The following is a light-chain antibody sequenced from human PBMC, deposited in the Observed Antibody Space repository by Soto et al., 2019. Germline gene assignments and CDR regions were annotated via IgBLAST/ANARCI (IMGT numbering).Light chain of an antibody. J-gene: IGLJ1*01. CDR3: GTWDSSLSAYV. CDR1: SSSIGTSY. V-gene: IGLV1-51*02. Sequence: QPVLTQPLSVSAAPGQKVSISCSVTSSSIGTSYVSWFQQLPGTAPKLLIYEDTRRPSGIPDRFSGSRSATSATLGITGVQTGDEADYYCGTWDSSLSAYVFGIGTKVTVL. CDR2: EDT.